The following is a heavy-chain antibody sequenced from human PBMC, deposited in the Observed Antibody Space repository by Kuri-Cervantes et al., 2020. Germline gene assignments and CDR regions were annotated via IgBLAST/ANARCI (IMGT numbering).Heavy chain of an antibody. D-gene: IGHD2-8*01. V-gene: IGHV4-39*07. CDR2: IYYSGST. CDR3: AGDGGYATRSWFDP. Sequence: SETLSLTCTVSGGSISSSSYYWGWIRQPPGKGLEWIGSIYYSGSTYYNPSLKSRVTISVDTSKNQFSLKLSSVTAADTAVYYCAGDGGYATRSWFDPWGQGTLVTVSS. J-gene: IGHJ5*02. CDR1: GGSISSSSYY.